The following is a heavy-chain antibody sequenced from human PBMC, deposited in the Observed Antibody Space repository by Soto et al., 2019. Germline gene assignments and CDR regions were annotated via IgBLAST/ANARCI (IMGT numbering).Heavy chain of an antibody. CDR3: AMVDNYVTPNPQDV. J-gene: IGHJ6*02. CDR2: ISPYSGNT. V-gene: IGHV1-18*01. Sequence: QVQLVQSGDEVRKPGSSVKVSCKASGYIFVNYGIAWVRQAPGQGLDWMGWISPYSGNTHYASKVQGRSTMTTDTATSRADMDLGSLTSDDTAGDYCAMVDNYVTPNPQDVCGQGTTVTVSS. D-gene: IGHD3-16*01. CDR1: GYIFVNYG.